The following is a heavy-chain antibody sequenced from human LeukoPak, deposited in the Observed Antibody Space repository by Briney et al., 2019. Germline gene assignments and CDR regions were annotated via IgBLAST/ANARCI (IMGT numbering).Heavy chain of an antibody. CDR3: ARDYWCYEGY. CDR2: IYSSGST. Sequence: PSETLSHTCTVSGVSISSYYWSWLRQPAGKGLEWVGRIYSSGSTNYNPSLKSRVTMSVDTYKNQLSLKQTEVTAPDRDVHYCARDYWCYEGYWGQGTPGTGPS. V-gene: IGHV4-4*07. D-gene: IGHD4/OR15-4a*01. J-gene: IGHJ4*02. CDR1: GVSISSYY.